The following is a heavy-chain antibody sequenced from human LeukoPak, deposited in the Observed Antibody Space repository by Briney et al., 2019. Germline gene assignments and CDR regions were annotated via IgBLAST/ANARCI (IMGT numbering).Heavy chain of an antibody. CDR3: ARDLSTSSSWELDY. Sequence: ASVKVSCKASGYTFSDYYTHWVRQAPGQGLEWMGWINPNSGGTRYAQQFQGRVTMTRDTSIGTVYMELSTLRSDDTAVYYCARDLSTSSSWELDYWGRGTLVTVSS. J-gene: IGHJ4*02. CDR2: INPNSGGT. D-gene: IGHD1-1*01. V-gene: IGHV1-2*02. CDR1: GYTFSDYY.